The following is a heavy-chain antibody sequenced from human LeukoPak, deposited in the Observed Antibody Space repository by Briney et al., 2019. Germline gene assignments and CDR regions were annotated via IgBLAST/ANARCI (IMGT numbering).Heavy chain of an antibody. CDR1: AYSISSGYY. CDR2: IYHSGST. D-gene: IGHD4-17*01. V-gene: IGHV4-38-2*02. CDR3: AGYHAYGVTTPPLGY. Sequence: SETLSLTCTVSAYSISSGYYWGWIRQPPGKGLEWIGSIYHSGSTYYNPSLKSRVTISLGSSRNQFSLKLSSVTAADTAVYFCAGYHAYGVTTPPLGYWGQGTLVTVSS. J-gene: IGHJ4*02.